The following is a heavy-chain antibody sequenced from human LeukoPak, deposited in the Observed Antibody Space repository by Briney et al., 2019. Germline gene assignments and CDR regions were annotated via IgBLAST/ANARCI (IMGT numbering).Heavy chain of an antibody. J-gene: IGHJ4*02. D-gene: IGHD3-22*01. Sequence: PSDTLSHTCTVSGASISSGTSYWGWIRQPPGKGLEWIASTSYSGSTWYNPSLRRRVTISGDRSRNQFSLKVDSVTAADTAVYYCALIYDSRGFQDNWGQGTLVTVSS. V-gene: IGHV4-39*01. CDR3: ALIYDSRGFQDN. CDR1: GASISSGTSY. CDR2: TSYSGST.